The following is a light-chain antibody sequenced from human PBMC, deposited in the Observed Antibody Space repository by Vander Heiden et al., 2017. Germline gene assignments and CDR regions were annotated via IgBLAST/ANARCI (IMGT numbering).Light chain of an antibody. J-gene: IGKJ1*01. CDR2: LGS. CDR1: QSLLYSNGYNY. Sequence: DIVMTQSPLSLPVTPGEPASISCRSSQSLLYSNGYNYLDWYLQKAGQSPQLLIYLGSNRASGVPDRFSGSGSGTDFTLKISRVEAEDVGVYYCMQPLQTPWKVGQGTKVELK. V-gene: IGKV2-28*01. CDR3: MQPLQTPWK.